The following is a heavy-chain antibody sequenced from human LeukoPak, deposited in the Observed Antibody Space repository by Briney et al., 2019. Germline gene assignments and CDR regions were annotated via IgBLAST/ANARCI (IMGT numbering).Heavy chain of an antibody. CDR2: SSSSGSRT. J-gene: IGHJ4*02. CDR1: GFTFSSYA. D-gene: IGHD2-2*01. Sequence: GGSLRLSCAASGFTFSSYAMTWVRQAPGKGLEWVSTSSSSGSRTYYADSVKGRFTISRDNSKNTLFLRMSSLRAEDTAAYYCAKDNILPTAKTTLDYWGQGTLVTVSS. CDR3: AKDNILPTAKTTLDY. V-gene: IGHV3-23*01.